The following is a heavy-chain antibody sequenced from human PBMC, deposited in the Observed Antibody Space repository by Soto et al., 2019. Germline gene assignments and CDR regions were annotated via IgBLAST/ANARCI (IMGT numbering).Heavy chain of an antibody. V-gene: IGHV3-23*01. J-gene: IGHJ4*02. CDR3: AKGNYDILTGYYTDY. CDR2: ISGSGGST. D-gene: IGHD3-9*01. Sequence: PGGSLRLSCAASGFTFSSYAISWVRQAPGKGLEWVSAISGSGGSTYYADSVKGRFTISRDNSKNTLYLQMNSLRAEDTAVYYCAKGNYDILTGYYTDYWGQRTLVTVSS. CDR1: GFTFSSYA.